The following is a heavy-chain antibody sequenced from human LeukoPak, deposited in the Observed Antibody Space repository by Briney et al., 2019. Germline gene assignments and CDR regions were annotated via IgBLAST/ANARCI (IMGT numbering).Heavy chain of an antibody. D-gene: IGHD2-2*01. Sequence: SVKVSCKASGGTFSSYAISWVRQAPGQGLEGMGGIIPIFGTANYAQKFQGRVTITADESTSTAYMELSSLRSEDTAVYYCARARVVPAAMGSFGAFDIWGQGTMVTVSS. CDR3: ARARVVPAAMGSFGAFDI. CDR2: IIPIFGTA. CDR1: GGTFSSYA. J-gene: IGHJ3*02. V-gene: IGHV1-69*01.